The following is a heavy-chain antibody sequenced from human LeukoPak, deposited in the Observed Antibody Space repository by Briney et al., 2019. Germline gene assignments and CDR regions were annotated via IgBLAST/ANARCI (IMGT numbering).Heavy chain of an antibody. J-gene: IGHJ4*02. Sequence: PSQTLPLTCTVSGGSISSYYWSWIRQPPGKGLEWIGYIYYSGSTNYNPSLKSRVTISVDTSKNQFSLKLSSVTAADTAVYYCARSGYSSGWSGIFYFDYWGQGTLVTVSS. D-gene: IGHD6-19*01. CDR2: IYYSGST. CDR3: ARSGYSSGWSGIFYFDY. CDR1: GGSISSYY. V-gene: IGHV4-59*01.